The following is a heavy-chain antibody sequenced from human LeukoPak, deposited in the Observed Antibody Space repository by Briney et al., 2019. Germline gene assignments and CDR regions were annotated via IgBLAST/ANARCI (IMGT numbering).Heavy chain of an antibody. CDR1: GGSISSGGYY. CDR3: ARADGYCSSTSRYRYYYYMDV. CDR2: IYYSGST. J-gene: IGHJ6*03. Sequence: PSETLSLTCTVSGGSISSGGYYWSWIRQHPGKGLEWIGYIYYSGSTYYNPPLKSRVTISVDTSKNQFSLKLSSVTAADTAVYYCARADGYCSSTSRYRYYYYMDVWGKGTTVTVSS. D-gene: IGHD2-2*01. V-gene: IGHV4-31*03.